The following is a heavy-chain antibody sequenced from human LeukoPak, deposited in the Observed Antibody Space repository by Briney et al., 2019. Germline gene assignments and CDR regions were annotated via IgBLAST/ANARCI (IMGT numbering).Heavy chain of an antibody. J-gene: IGHJ4*02. V-gene: IGHV1-18*04. Sequence: ASVKVSCKASGYTFTSYYMHWVRQAPGQGLEWMGWISAYNGNTNYAQKLQGRVTMTTDTSTSTAYMELRSLRSDDTAVYYCARDHGYSSSIPTFDYWGQGTLVTVSS. CDR2: ISAYNGNT. D-gene: IGHD6-13*01. CDR3: ARDHGYSSSIPTFDY. CDR1: GYTFTSYY.